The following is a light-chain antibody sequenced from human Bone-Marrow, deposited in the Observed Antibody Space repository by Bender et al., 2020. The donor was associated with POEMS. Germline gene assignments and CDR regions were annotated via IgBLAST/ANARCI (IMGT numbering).Light chain of an antibody. V-gene: IGLV1-44*01. CDR1: SSNIGAHA. CDR3: AGWEDSLSGWV. J-gene: IGLJ3*02. Sequence: QSVLTQPPSASGTPVQRVTISCSGVSSNIGAHAVNWYQHLPGTAPKLLIYSSHRRPSEVPDRFSGSRAGSSAALAIGGLQSGGGADYYCAGWEDSLSGWVFGGGTKRTVL. CDR2: SSH.